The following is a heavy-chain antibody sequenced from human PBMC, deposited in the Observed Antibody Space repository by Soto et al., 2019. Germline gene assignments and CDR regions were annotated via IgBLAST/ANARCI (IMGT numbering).Heavy chain of an antibody. CDR2: INAGNGNT. D-gene: IGHD6-6*01. CDR3: ARAEGIAARGAFDY. Sequence: GASVKVSCKASGYTFTSYAMHWVRQAPGQRLEWMGWINAGNGNTKYSQKFQGRVTITRDTSASTAYMELSSLRSEDTAVYYCARAEGIAARGAFDYWGQGTLVTVSS. J-gene: IGHJ4*02. V-gene: IGHV1-3*01. CDR1: GYTFTSYA.